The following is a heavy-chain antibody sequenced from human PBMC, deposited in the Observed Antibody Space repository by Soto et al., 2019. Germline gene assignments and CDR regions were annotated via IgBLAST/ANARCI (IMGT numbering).Heavy chain of an antibody. CDR2: INGGGDST. CDR1: GLRLGSYA. V-gene: IGHV3-23*01. Sequence: PGGSRRCPCAPSGLRLGSYAMSWVRQAPGKGLEWVSGINGGGDSTYFADSVRGRFTISRDNSKNTLFLQMTSLRAEDTAVYYCARGWTFDLWGQGTLVTVSS. J-gene: IGHJ4*02. CDR3: ARGWTFDL. D-gene: IGHD1-1*01.